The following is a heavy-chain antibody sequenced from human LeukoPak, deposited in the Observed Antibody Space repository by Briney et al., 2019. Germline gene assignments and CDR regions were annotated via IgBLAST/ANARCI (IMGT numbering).Heavy chain of an antibody. V-gene: IGHV5-51*01. CDR3: ATRSGPGVSDASDI. CDR1: GYSFTNYW. D-gene: IGHD3-3*01. J-gene: IGHJ3*02. Sequence: GESLKISCKGSGYSFTNYWIGWVRQMPGKGLEWMGIVYPGDSETKYSPSFQGQVTISADKSISTAYLQWSSLKASDTAMYYCATRSGPGVSDASDIWGQGTVVTVSS. CDR2: VYPGDSET.